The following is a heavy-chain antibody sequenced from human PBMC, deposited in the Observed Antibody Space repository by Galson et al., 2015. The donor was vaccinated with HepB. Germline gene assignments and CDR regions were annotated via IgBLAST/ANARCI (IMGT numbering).Heavy chain of an antibody. V-gene: IGHV3-30*04. D-gene: IGHD6-13*01. CDR2: ISYDGSNK. J-gene: IGHJ5*02. Sequence: SLRLSCAASGFTFSSYAMHWVRQAPGKGLEWVAVISYDGSNKYYADSVKGRFTISRDNSKNTLYLQMNSLRAEDTAVYYCARVGGGYSSRSGWFDPWGQGTLVTVSS. CDR1: GFTFSSYA. CDR3: ARVGGGYSSRSGWFDP.